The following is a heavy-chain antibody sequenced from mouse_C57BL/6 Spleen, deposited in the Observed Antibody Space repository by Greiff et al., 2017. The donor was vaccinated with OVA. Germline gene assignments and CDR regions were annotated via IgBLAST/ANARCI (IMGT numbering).Heavy chain of an antibody. V-gene: IGHV5-17*01. Sequence: EVKLMESGGGLVKPGGSLKLSCAASGFTFSDYGMHWVRQAPEKGLEWVAYICSGSSTIYYADTVKGRFTISRDNAKNTLFLQMSSLRSEDTAVYYCARLNDSYDCFDYWGQGTTLTVSS. CDR1: GFTFSDYG. D-gene: IGHD2-12*01. CDR2: ICSGSSTI. CDR3: ARLNDSYDCFDY. J-gene: IGHJ2*01.